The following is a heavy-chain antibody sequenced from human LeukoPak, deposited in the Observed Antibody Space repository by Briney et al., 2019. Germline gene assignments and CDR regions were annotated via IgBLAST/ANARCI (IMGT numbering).Heavy chain of an antibody. Sequence: ASVKVSCKTSGYTFTYYVISWVRQAPGQGLEWMGWINAYNGNTNDAQKFQGRVTMTTDTSTSTAYMGLRSLRSDDTAVYYCARGENPYDYWGQGTLVSVSS. CDR3: ARGENPYDY. J-gene: IGHJ4*02. CDR2: INAYNGNT. CDR1: GYTFTYYV. D-gene: IGHD1-14*01. V-gene: IGHV1-18*01.